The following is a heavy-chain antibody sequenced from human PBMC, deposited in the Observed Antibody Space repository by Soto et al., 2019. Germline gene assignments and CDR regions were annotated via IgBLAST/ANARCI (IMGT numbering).Heavy chain of an antibody. J-gene: IGHJ5*02. Sequence: SETLSLTCTVSGGSISSYYWNWIRQAPGEGLEWIGRISYSGSTIYNPSLKSRVTISVDTSRNQFSLKLGSVTAADTAVFYCARRLREHSGPDLGNWIDPWGQGTPVTVS. CDR2: ISYSGST. D-gene: IGHD5-12*01. V-gene: IGHV4-59*08. CDR1: GGSISSYY. CDR3: ARRLREHSGPDLGNWIDP.